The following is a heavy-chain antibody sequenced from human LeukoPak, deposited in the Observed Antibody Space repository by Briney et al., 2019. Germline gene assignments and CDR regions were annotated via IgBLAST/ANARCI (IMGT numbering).Heavy chain of an antibody. CDR1: GGTFSSYA. J-gene: IGHJ3*02. CDR2: IIPIFGTA. CDR3: AGEDNSSGYRPFDI. V-gene: IGHV1-69*06. Sequence: ASVKVSCKASGGTFSSYAISWVRQAPGQGLEWMGGIIPIFGTANYAQKFQGRVTITADKSTSTAYMELSSLRSEDTAVYYCAGEDNSSGYRPFDIWGQGTMVTVPS. D-gene: IGHD3-22*01.